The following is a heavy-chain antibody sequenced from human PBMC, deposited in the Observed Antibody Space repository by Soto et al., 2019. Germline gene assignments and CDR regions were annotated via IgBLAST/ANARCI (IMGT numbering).Heavy chain of an antibody. V-gene: IGHV3-7*01. CDR3: VSDGTRRSNYFCSGHSTTDAFDI. CDR2: IKQDGSEK. D-gene: IGHD3-3*01. J-gene: IGHJ3*02. CDR1: GFTFSRYW. Sequence: EVQLVESGGGLVQPGGSLRLSCAASGFTFSRYWMSWVRQAPGKGLEWVANIKQDGSEKYYVESVKGRFTMSRDNTKNTLYLQMNRQRAEDTAVYYCVSDGTRRSNYFCSGHSTTDAFDIWGQGRMVTVSS.